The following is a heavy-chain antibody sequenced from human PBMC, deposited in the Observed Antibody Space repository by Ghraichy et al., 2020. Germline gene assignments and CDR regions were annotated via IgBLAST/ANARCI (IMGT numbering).Heavy chain of an antibody. J-gene: IGHJ2*01. CDR2: IWYDGSNK. CDR3: ARDPLYCSGGSCYLSVHWYFDL. V-gene: IGHV3-33*01. Sequence: GGSLRLSCAASGFTFSSYGMHWVRQAPGKGLEWVAVIWYDGSNKYYADSVKGRFTISRDNSKNTLYLQMNSLRAEDTAVYYCARDPLYCSGGSCYLSVHWYFDLWGRGTLVTVSS. CDR1: GFTFSSYG. D-gene: IGHD2-15*01.